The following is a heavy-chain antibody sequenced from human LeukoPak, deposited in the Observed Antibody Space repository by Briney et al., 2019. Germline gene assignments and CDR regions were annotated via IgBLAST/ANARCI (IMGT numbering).Heavy chain of an antibody. CDR3: ARGRYCSSTSCSLVFDP. J-gene: IGHJ5*02. V-gene: IGHV4-59*01. CDR2: IYYSGST. Sequence: SETLSLTCTVSGGSISSYYWSWIRQPPEKGLEWIGYIYYSGSTNYNPSLKSRVTISVDTSKNQFSLKLSSVTAADTAVYYCARGRYCSSTSCSLVFDPWGQGTLVTVSS. CDR1: GGSISSYY. D-gene: IGHD2-2*01.